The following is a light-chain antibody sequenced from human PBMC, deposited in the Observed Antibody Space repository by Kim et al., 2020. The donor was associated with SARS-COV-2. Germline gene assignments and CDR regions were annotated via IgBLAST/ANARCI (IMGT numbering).Light chain of an antibody. Sequence: PGQKASINCSGYKLGGKYVSWYQKKPGQSPAVVIYQDNQRPSGIPERFSGSNSGNTATLTIRGTQAMDEADYYCQAWDSSTHNYVFGAGTKVTVL. V-gene: IGLV3-1*01. CDR1: KLGGKY. J-gene: IGLJ1*01. CDR3: QAWDSSTHNYV. CDR2: QDN.